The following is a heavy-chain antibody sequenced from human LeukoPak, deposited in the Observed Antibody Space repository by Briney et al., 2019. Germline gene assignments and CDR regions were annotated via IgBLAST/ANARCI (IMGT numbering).Heavy chain of an antibody. Sequence: RASVKVSCKASGYTFANYDINWVRQATGQGLEWMGWMNPNSGSTDYAQKFQGRVTMTRNTSIGTAYMELSSLRSEDTAVYYCAREGGGNFDYWGQGTLVTVSS. CDR1: GYTFANYD. J-gene: IGHJ4*02. D-gene: IGHD4-23*01. CDR3: AREGGGNFDY. V-gene: IGHV1-8*02. CDR2: MNPNSGST.